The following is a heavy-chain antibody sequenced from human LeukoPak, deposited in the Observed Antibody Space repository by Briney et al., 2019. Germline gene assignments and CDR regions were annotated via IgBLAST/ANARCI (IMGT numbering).Heavy chain of an antibody. V-gene: IGHV4-34*01. Sequence: PSETLSLTCAVYGGSFSGYYWSWIRQPPGKGLEWIGEINHSGSTNYNPSLKSRVTISVDTSKNQFSLKLSSVTAADTAVYYCARGPTMVRGVITTSDYWGQGTLVTVSS. CDR1: GGSFSGYY. J-gene: IGHJ4*02. CDR3: ARGPTMVRGVITTSDY. CDR2: INHSGST. D-gene: IGHD3-10*01.